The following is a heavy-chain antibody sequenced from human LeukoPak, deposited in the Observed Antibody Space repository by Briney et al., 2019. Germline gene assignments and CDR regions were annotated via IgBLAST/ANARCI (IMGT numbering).Heavy chain of an antibody. D-gene: IGHD3-22*01. CDR3: ARLDYYYDSSGYSNWFDP. V-gene: IGHV7-4-1*02. CDR1: GYTFTSYA. Sequence: ASVRVSCKASGYTFTSYAMNWVRQAPGQGLEWMGWTNTNTGNPTYAQGFTGRFVFSLDTSVSTAYLQISSLKAEDTAVYYCARLDYYYDSSGYSNWFDPWGQGTLVTVSS. J-gene: IGHJ5*02. CDR2: TNTNTGNP.